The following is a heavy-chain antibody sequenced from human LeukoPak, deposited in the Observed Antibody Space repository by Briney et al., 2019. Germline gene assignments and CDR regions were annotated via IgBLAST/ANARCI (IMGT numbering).Heavy chain of an antibody. CDR1: GFTFSSYS. Sequence: GGSLRLSCAASGFTFSSYSMNWVRQAPGKGLEWVSSISSSSSYIYYADSVKGRFTISRDNAKNSLYLQMNSLRAEDTAVYYCARVIAVAGIPGMDVWGQGTTVTVSS. V-gene: IGHV3-21*01. D-gene: IGHD6-19*01. J-gene: IGHJ6*02. CDR2: ISSSSSYI. CDR3: ARVIAVAGIPGMDV.